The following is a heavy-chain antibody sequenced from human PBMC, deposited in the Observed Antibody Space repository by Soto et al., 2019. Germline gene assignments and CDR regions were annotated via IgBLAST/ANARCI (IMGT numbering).Heavy chain of an antibody. CDR1: GGTFSSYA. D-gene: IGHD4-17*01. Sequence: ASVKVSCKASGGTFSSYAISWVRQAPGQGLEWMGGIIPIFGTANYAQKFQGRVTITRDMSTSTAYMELSSLRSEDTAVYYCAAFATTGDAFDVWGQGTMVTVSS. V-gene: IGHV1-69*05. CDR2: IIPIFGTA. CDR3: AAFATTGDAFDV. J-gene: IGHJ3*01.